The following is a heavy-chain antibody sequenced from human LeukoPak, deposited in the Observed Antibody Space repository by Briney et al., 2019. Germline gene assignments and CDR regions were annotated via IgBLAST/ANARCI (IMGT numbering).Heavy chain of an antibody. V-gene: IGHV1-18*01. CDR1: GYTFTSYG. CDR3: AREVKETYCGGDCYSTNWFDP. D-gene: IGHD2-21*01. Sequence: ASVKVSCKASGYTFTSYGISWVRQAPGQGLEWMGWISAYNGNTNYAQKLQGRVTMTTGTSTSTAYMELRSLRSDDTAVYYCAREVKETYCGGDCYSTNWFDPWGQGTLVTVSS. CDR2: ISAYNGNT. J-gene: IGHJ5*02.